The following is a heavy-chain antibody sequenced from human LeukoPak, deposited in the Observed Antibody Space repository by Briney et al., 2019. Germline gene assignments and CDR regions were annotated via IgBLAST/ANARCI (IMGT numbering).Heavy chain of an antibody. CDR1: GYTFTGYY. CDR2: INPNSGGT. CDR3: ARFGGYDSRADWFDP. D-gene: IGHD5-12*01. Sequence: ASVKVSCKASGYTFTGYYMHWVRQAPGQGLEWMGWINPNSGGTNYAQKFQGRVTMTRNTSISTAYMELSSLRSEDTAVYYRARFGGYDSRADWFDPWGQGTLVTVSS. J-gene: IGHJ5*02. V-gene: IGHV1-2*02.